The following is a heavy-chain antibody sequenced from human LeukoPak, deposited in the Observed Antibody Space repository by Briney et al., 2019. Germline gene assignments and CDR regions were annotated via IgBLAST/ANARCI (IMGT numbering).Heavy chain of an antibody. V-gene: IGHV3-30*02. D-gene: IGHD4-23*01. CDR3: AKNRHPGGNSWYHFDY. CDR2: IRYDGTNE. J-gene: IGHJ4*02. Sequence: GGSLRLSCAASGFTFSSYGMHWVRQAPGKGLEWVAFIRYDGTNEYSADSVKGRFTISRDNSKNTLYLQMSSLRVEDMAVYYCAKNRHPGGNSWYHFDYWGRGTLVTVSS. CDR1: GFTFSSYG.